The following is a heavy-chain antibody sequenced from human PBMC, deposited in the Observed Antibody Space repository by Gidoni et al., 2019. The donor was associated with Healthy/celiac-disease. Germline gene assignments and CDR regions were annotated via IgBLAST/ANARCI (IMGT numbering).Heavy chain of an antibody. J-gene: IGHJ4*02. CDR1: GYTLTELS. V-gene: IGHV1-24*01. CDR2: LDPEDGET. Sequence: QVQLVQSGAEVKKPGASVKVSCKVSGYTLTELSMHWVRQAPGKGLGWMGGLDPEDGETIYAQKFQGRVTMTEDTSTDTAYMELSSLRSEDTAVYYCATDLYCSSTSCDDYWGQGTLVTVSS. CDR3: ATDLYCSSTSCDDY. D-gene: IGHD2-2*01.